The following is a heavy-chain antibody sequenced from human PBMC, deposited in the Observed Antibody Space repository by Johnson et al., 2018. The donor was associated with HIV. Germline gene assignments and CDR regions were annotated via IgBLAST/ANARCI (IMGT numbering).Heavy chain of an antibody. CDR2: ISYDGSNK. CDR3: AREGEGYSSSWYDAFDI. V-gene: IGHV3-30-3*01. J-gene: IGHJ3*02. Sequence: QVQLVESGGGLVQPGGSLRLSCAASGFTFNNYPMHWVRQAPGKGLEWVAVISYDGSNKYYADSVWGRFTISRDNSKNTLYLQMNSLRAEVTAVYYCAREGEGYSSSWYDAFDIWGQGTMVTVSS. D-gene: IGHD6-13*01. CDR1: GFTFNNYP.